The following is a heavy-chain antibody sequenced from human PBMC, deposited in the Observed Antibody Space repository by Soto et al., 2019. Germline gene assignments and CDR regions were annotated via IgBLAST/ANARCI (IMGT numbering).Heavy chain of an antibody. CDR2: INPTNGVT. CDR3: ETGHNWGAGDGLDM. V-gene: IGHV1-2*02. Sequence: ASVKVSCTPSGYTFTDYYMHWVRQAPGQGLEWMGWINPTNGVTHSAQKLQGRVSMTRDRSISTAYMELSRLTSDDMAVYYCETGHNWGAGDGLDMWGQGTMVTVSS. CDR1: GYTFTDYY. D-gene: IGHD7-27*01. J-gene: IGHJ3*02.